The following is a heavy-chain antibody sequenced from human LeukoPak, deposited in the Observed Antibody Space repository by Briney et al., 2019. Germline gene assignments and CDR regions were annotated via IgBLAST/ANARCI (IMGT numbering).Heavy chain of an antibody. CDR3: ARQNSGARLNV. CDR1: GDSMSSYY. J-gene: IGHJ6*02. Sequence: SETLSLTCTVSGDSMSSYYWSWIRQPPGKGLEWIGHIYYSGSTDYNPSLKSRLTISVDASKNQFSLQLSSVTAADTAAYFCARQNSGARLNVWGQGTTVTAS. CDR2: IYYSGST. V-gene: IGHV4-59*08. D-gene: IGHD6-25*01.